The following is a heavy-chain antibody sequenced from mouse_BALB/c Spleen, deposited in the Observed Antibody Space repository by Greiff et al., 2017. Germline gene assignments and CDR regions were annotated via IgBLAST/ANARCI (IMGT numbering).Heavy chain of an antibody. Sequence: QVQLQQSGAELAKPGASVKMSCKASGYTFTSYWMHWVKQRPGQGLEWIGYINPSTGYTEYNQKFKDKATLTADKSSSTAYMQLSSLTSEDSAVYYCASTYYGKGAYATDYWGQGTSVTVSS. CDR2: INPSTGYT. D-gene: IGHD2-10*01. V-gene: IGHV1-7*01. CDR3: ASTYYGKGAYATDY. CDR1: GYTFTSYW. J-gene: IGHJ4*01.